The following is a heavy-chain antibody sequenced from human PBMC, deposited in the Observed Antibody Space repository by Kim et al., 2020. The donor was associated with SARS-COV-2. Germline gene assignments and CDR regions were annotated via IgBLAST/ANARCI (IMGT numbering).Heavy chain of an antibody. D-gene: IGHD3-16*01. J-gene: IGHJ4*02. CDR1: GLTFRNHE. CDR2: ISTSGTTI. CDR3: ATRPPSDQIWGVPDY. Sequence: GGSLRLSCAASGLTFRNHEMNWVRQAPGKGLEWVSTISTSGTTIYYADSVRGRFFISRDNAKNSLYLQMTALRADDTALYFCATRPPSDQIWGVPDYWGQGTLVTVSS. V-gene: IGHV3-48*03.